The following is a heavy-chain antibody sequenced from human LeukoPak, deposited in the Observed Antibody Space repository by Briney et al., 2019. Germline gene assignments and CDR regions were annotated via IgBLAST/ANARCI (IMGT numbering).Heavy chain of an antibody. J-gene: IGHJ6*03. V-gene: IGHV1-18*01. Sequence: ASVKVSCKASGYTFTSYGISWVRQAPGQGLEWMGWISAYNGNTNYARKLQGRVTMTTDTSTSTAYMELRSLRSDDTAVYYCARMTTVVTTFYYYYYMDVWGKGTTVTVS. CDR2: ISAYNGNT. D-gene: IGHD4-23*01. CDR1: GYTFTSYG. CDR3: ARMTTVVTTFYYYYYMDV.